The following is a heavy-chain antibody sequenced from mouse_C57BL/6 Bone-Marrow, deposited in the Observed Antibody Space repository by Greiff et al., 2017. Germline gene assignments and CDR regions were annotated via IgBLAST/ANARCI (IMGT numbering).Heavy chain of an antibody. V-gene: IGHV14-4*01. J-gene: IGHJ2*01. CDR3: TSYYYGLRVDY. CDR1: GFNIKDDY. CDR2: IDPENGDT. Sequence: EVQLQQSGAELVRPGASVKLSCTASGFNIKDDYMHWVKQRPEQGLEWIGWIDPENGDTEYASKFQGKATITADTSSNTAYLQLSSLTSEDTAVYYCTSYYYGLRVDYWGQGTTLTVSS. D-gene: IGHD1-1*01.